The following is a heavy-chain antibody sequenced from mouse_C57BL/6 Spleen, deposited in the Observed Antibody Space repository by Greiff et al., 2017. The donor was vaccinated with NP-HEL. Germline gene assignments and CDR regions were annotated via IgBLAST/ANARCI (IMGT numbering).Heavy chain of an antibody. CDR2: ISSGSSTI. V-gene: IGHV5-17*01. J-gene: IGHJ4*01. CDR3: ARIYGNYLYALDY. Sequence: EVQLVESGGGLVKPGGSLKLSCAASGFTFSDYGMHWVRQAPEKGLEWVAYISSGSSTIYYADTVKGRFTISRDNAKNTLFLQMTSLRSEDTAMYYCARIYGNYLYALDYWGQGTSVPVSS. CDR1: GFTFSDYG. D-gene: IGHD2-1*01.